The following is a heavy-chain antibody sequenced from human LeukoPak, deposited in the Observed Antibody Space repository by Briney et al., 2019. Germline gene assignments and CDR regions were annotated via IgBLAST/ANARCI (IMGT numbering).Heavy chain of an antibody. CDR1: GYTFISYY. D-gene: IGHD2-15*01. CDR3: AMPLWYCRGGSCSYYFDY. CDR2: INPSGGST. V-gene: IGHV1-46*01. J-gene: IGHJ4*02. Sequence: ASVKVSCKASGYTFISYYMHWVRQAPGQGLEWMGIINPSGGSTSYATKFQGRVTMTRDKSTGTVYMGLSSLRSDDTPVYYCAMPLWYCRGGSCSYYFDYWGQGTLVTVSS.